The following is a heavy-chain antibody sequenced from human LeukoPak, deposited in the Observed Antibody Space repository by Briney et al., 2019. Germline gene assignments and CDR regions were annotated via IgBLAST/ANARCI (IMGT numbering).Heavy chain of an antibody. Sequence: GGSLRLSCAASGFTFSSYGMHWVRQAPGKGLEWVAFILYDGSNKYFTDSVKGRFTISRENSKNTLYLQMNSLRAEDTAVYYCAKDHDLDFWSGYPHTYYFDYWGQGTLVTVSS. J-gene: IGHJ4*02. CDR2: ILYDGSNK. V-gene: IGHV3-30*02. CDR3: AKDHDLDFWSGYPHTYYFDY. CDR1: GFTFSSYG. D-gene: IGHD3-3*01.